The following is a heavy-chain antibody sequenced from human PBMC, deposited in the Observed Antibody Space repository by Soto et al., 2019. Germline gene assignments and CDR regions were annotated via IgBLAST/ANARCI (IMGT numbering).Heavy chain of an antibody. CDR1: GYSFTSYW. CDR2: IYPVDSDT. J-gene: IGHJ6*02. D-gene: IGHD6-13*01. V-gene: IGHV5-51*01. CDR3: ARDRPGYSSSWNLNYYYYGMDV. Sequence: GESLKISCKGSGYSFTSYWIGWVRQMPGKGLEWMGIIYPVDSDTRYSPSFQGQVTISADKSISTAYLLWSSLKASDTAMYYCARDRPGYSSSWNLNYYYYGMDVWGQGTTVTVSS.